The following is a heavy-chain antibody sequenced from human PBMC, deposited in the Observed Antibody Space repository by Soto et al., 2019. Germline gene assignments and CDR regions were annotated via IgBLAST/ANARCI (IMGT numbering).Heavy chain of an antibody. CDR2: IYSNGYS. CDR1: GGSTSSYY. J-gene: IGHJ5*02. V-gene: IGHV4-59*01. Sequence: SETLSLTCTVSGGSTSSYYWNWIRQPPGKGLEWIAYIYSNGYSTYNPSLKSRVTISMDTSKNQFSLKLTSVTAADTAVYYCARGPIDGCSGGSCSNWFDPWGQGTLVTVSS. D-gene: IGHD2-15*01. CDR3: ARGPIDGCSGGSCSNWFDP.